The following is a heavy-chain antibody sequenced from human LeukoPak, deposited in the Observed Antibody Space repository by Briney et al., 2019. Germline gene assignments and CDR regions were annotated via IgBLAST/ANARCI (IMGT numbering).Heavy chain of an antibody. Sequence: SETLSLTCTVSGGSISISSYFWGWIRQPPGEGLEWFGCIYYSGSTYYNPCLKSRVTISVDTSKTQFSLKLSSVTAADTAVYYCARRDPHYYDSSGYFDYWGQGTLVTVSS. CDR3: ARRDPHYYDSSGYFDY. V-gene: IGHV4-39*01. CDR2: IYYSGST. CDR1: GGSISISSYF. J-gene: IGHJ4*02. D-gene: IGHD3-22*01.